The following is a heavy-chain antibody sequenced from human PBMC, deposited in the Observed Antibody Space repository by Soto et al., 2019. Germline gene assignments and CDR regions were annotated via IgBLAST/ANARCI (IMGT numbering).Heavy chain of an antibody. Sequence: PGGSLRLSCTGSGFTFGDYAMNWVRQAPGKGLEWVGSIRRKDYGGTAEYAASVKGRFTISRDDSKSVAYLQMNSLKTDDTGLYYCTRDLRLGNYIPWGQGTLVTVSS. J-gene: IGHJ5*02. D-gene: IGHD3-16*01. CDR1: GFTFGDYA. CDR3: TRDLRLGNYIP. V-gene: IGHV3-49*04. CDR2: IRRKDYGGTA.